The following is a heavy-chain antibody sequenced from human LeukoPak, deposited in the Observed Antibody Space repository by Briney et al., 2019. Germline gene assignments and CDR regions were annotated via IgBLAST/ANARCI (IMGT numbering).Heavy chain of an antibody. CDR1: GGSISSYY. V-gene: IGHV4-59*08. Sequence: SETLSLTCTVSGGSISSYYWSWIRQPPGKGLEWIGYIYYSGTTKYNPTLKSRVTISVDTSKNQFSLKLSSVTAADTAVYYCARRDGYNSYYFDYWGQGTLVTVSS. J-gene: IGHJ4*02. CDR2: IYYSGTT. CDR3: ARRDGYNSYYFDY. D-gene: IGHD5-24*01.